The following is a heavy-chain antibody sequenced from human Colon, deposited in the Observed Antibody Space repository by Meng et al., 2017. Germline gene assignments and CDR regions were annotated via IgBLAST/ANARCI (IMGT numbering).Heavy chain of an antibody. CDR2: ISSSTSYI. J-gene: IGHJ4*02. D-gene: IGHD5-24*01. V-gene: IGHV3-21*01. Sequence: EVQLVESGGGLVKPGGSLRLSCAASGFTFSSYSMNWVRQAPGKGLEWVSSISSSTSYIYYADSVKGRFTISRDNVKNALYLQTNSLRAEDTAVYFCARVIQMATIAPGDYWGQGTLVTVSS. CDR3: ARVIQMATIAPGDY. CDR1: GFTFSSYS.